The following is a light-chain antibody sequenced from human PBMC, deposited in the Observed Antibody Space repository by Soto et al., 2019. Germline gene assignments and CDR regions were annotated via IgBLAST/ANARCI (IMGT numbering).Light chain of an antibody. J-gene: IGKJ1*01. CDR1: QSISGTY. Sequence: EIVLTQSPGTLSLSPGARATLSCRASQSISGTYLAWYQQKPGLSPRIRIYGASNRATGSPDRFSGSGSGTDFPLTISRLEPEDFAVYYCQHYGISPPWTFGQGTKVESK. CDR2: GAS. V-gene: IGKV3-20*01. CDR3: QHYGISPPWT.